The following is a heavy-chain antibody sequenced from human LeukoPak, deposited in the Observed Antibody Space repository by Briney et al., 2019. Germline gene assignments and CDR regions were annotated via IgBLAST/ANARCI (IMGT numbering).Heavy chain of an antibody. CDR2: IYTSGST. D-gene: IGHD2-15*01. CDR1: GGSISSYY. CDR3: ARQRCCGGSCYRVDQLYYMDV. V-gene: IGHV4-4*07. J-gene: IGHJ6*03. Sequence: PSETLSLTCTVSGGSISSYYWSWIRQPAGKGLEWIGRIYTSGSTNYNPSLKSRVTMSVDTSKNQFSLKLTSVTAADAGVYYCARQRCCGGSCYRVDQLYYMDVWGKGTTVTVSS.